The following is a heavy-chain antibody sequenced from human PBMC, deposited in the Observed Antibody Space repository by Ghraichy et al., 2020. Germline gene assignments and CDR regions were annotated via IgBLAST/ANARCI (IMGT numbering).Heavy chain of an antibody. D-gene: IGHD6-19*01. V-gene: IGHV4-34*01. J-gene: IGHJ4*02. CDR2: IHHSENS. CDR3: ARNTAGTGPYPYYFYY. Sequence: SETLSLTCAVYGGSFTDHNWSWIRQPPGKGLEWIGEIHHSENSNSNPSLKSRVTISVDASKNQFSLQLTSVTAADAAVFYYARNTAGTGPYPYYFYYWGQGLLVSVSS. CDR1: GGSFTDHN.